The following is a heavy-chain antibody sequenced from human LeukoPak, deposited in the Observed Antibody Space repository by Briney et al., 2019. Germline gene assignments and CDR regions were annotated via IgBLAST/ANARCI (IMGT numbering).Heavy chain of an antibody. J-gene: IGHJ4*02. CDR2: ISSSSSSGSDI. Sequence: PGGSLRLSCSASGFALSYYSMNWVRQAPGKGLEWVSSISSSSSSGSDIYYGDSVKGQFTISRDNAKNSLYLQMNSLRAEDTAVYYCARDYYDSSGYYPIFDYWGQGTLVTVSS. D-gene: IGHD3-22*01. CDR3: ARDYYDSSGYYPIFDY. CDR1: GFALSYYS. V-gene: IGHV3-21*01.